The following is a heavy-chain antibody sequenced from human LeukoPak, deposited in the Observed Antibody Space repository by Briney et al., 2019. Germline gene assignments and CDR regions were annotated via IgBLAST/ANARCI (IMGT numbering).Heavy chain of an antibody. V-gene: IGHV3-33*06. D-gene: IGHD1-26*01. CDR1: GFTFSSYG. Sequence: GGSLRLSCAASGFTFSSYGMHWVRQAPGKGLEWVTVIWFDGGKTDYLDSVRGRFTISRDNSKNTLYLQMNSLRAEDTAVYYCAKRSGSYASGYFDYWGQGTLVTVSS. CDR2: IWFDGGKT. J-gene: IGHJ4*02. CDR3: AKRSGSYASGYFDY.